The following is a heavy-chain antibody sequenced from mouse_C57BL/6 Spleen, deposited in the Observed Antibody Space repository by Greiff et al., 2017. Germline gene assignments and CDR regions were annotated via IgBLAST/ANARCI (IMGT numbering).Heavy chain of an antibody. Sequence: QVQLKQSGPELVKPGASVKISCKASGYAFSSSWMNWVKQRPGKGLEWIGRIYPGDGDTNYNGKFKGKATLTADKSSSTAYMQLSSLTSEDSAVCFCARKGLITTVVGGAMDYWGQGTSVTVSS. V-gene: IGHV1-82*01. CDR3: ARKGLITTVVGGAMDY. J-gene: IGHJ4*01. CDR1: GYAFSSSW. D-gene: IGHD1-1*01. CDR2: IYPGDGDT.